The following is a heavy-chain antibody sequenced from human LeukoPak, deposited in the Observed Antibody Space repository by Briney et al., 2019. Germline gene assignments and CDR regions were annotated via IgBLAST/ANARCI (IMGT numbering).Heavy chain of an antibody. CDR3: VKGGDGFNFGDH. CDR1: GFGFSSFG. Sequence: PGGSLRLSCAASGFGFSSFGMHWVRQTPGKGLEWVALIWSDARKTHYADSVMGRFTISRDNSENTLYLQMNSLRVEDTAVYYCVKGGDGFNFGDHWGQGNRVTVSS. V-gene: IGHV3-33*06. CDR2: IWSDARKT. D-gene: IGHD5-24*01. J-gene: IGHJ4*02.